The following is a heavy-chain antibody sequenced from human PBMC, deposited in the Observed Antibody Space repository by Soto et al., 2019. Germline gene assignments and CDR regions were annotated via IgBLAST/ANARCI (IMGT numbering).Heavy chain of an antibody. CDR3: ARIRRDVVVVAATRYYYYGMDV. V-gene: IGHV2-70*01. Sequence: SGPTLVNPTQTLTLTCTFSGFSLSTSGMCVSWIRQPPGKALEWLALIDWDDDKYYSTSLKTRLTISKDTSKNQVVLTMTNMDPVDTATYYCARIRRDVVVVAATRYYYYGMDVWGQGTTVTV. CDR1: GFSLSTSGMC. CDR2: IDWDDDK. D-gene: IGHD2-15*01. J-gene: IGHJ6*02.